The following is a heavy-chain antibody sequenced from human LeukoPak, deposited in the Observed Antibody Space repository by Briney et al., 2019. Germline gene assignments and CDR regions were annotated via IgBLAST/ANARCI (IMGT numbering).Heavy chain of an antibody. D-gene: IGHD3-10*01. CDR3: TTEPGFN. V-gene: IGHV3-15*01. CDR1: GFTFTNAW. CDR2: IKSQTDGGTT. J-gene: IGHJ4*02. Sequence: GGSLRLSCAASGFTFTNAWMSWVRQAPGKGLKWVGRIKSQTDGGTTDYTSPVKGRFTISRDDSKNTLYLQMNSLKTEDTAVYFCTTEPGFNWGQGTLVTVSS.